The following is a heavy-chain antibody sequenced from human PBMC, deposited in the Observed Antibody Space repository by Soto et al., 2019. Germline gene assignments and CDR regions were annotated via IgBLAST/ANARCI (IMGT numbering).Heavy chain of an antibody. CDR3: ARVGYSSGWNTALYYYYGMDV. CDR2: MNPNSGNT. D-gene: IGHD6-19*01. CDR1: GYTFTSYD. Sequence: ASVKVSCKASGYTFTSYDINWVRQATGQGLEWMGWMNPNSGNTDYAQKFQGRVTMTRDTSISTAYMELRSLRSDDTAVYYCARVGYSSGWNTALYYYYGMDVWGQGTTVTVSS. J-gene: IGHJ6*02. V-gene: IGHV1-8*01.